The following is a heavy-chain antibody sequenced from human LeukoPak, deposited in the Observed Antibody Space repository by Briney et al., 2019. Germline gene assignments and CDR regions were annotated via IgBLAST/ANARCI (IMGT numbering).Heavy chain of an antibody. CDR1: GFTFSTFW. CDR2: IKQDGSEK. J-gene: IGHJ4*02. CDR3: AREGYIIDY. V-gene: IGHV3-7*01. Sequence: GGSLRLSCAASGFTFSTFWMSWVRQAPGKGLEWVANIKQDGSEKYYVDSVKGRFTISRDNAENSLYLQLNSLRAEDTAVYYCAREGYIIDYWGQGSLVTVSP. D-gene: IGHD6-13*01.